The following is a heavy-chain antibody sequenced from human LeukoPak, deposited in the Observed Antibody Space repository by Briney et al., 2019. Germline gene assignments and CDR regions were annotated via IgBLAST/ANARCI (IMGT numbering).Heavy chain of an antibody. CDR2: IYYSGST. CDR3: ARCSSSWDPQLFDY. D-gene: IGHD6-6*01. V-gene: IGHV4-31*03. Sequence: PSQTLSLTCTVSGGSISSGGYCWSWIRQHPGKGLEWIGYIYYSGSTYYNPSLKSRVTISVDTSKTQFSLKLSSVTAADTAVYYCARCSSSWDPQLFDYWGQGTLVTVSS. J-gene: IGHJ4*02. CDR1: GGSISSGGYC.